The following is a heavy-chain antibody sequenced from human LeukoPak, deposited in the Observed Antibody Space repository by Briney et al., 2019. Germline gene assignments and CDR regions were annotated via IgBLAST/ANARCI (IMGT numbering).Heavy chain of an antibody. CDR1: GGSISSTNW. V-gene: IGHV4-4*02. CDR2: IYHSGST. D-gene: IGHD6-19*01. CDR3: ASLSGWYEGYYYYYGMDV. J-gene: IGHJ6*02. Sequence: SETLSLTCAVSGGSISSTNWWSWVRQPPGKGLEWIGEIYHSGSTNYNPSLKSRVTISADKSKNQFSLKLTYVTAADTAVYYCASLSGWYEGYYYYYGMDVWGQGTTVTVSS.